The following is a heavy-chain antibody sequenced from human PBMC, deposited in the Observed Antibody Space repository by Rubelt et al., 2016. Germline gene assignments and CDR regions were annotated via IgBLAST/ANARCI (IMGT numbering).Heavy chain of an antibody. CDR3: AKYGSGSYTRPYYFDY. CDR2: ISGSGGST. V-gene: IGHV3-23*01. D-gene: IGHD3-10*01. Sequence: VRQAAGKGLEWVSAISGSGGSTYYADSVKGRFTISRDNSKNTLYLQMNSLRAEDTAVYYCAKYGSGSYTRPYYFDYWGQGTLVTVSS. J-gene: IGHJ4*02.